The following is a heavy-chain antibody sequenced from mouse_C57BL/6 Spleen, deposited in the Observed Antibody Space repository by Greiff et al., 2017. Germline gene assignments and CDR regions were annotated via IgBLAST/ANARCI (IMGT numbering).Heavy chain of an antibody. CDR1: GFTFSDYY. CDR2: ISNGGGST. J-gene: IGHJ3*01. CDR3: ARHNRQLRSPFAC. Sequence: EVQREESGGGLVQPGGSLKLSCAASGFTFSDYYMYWVRQTPEKRLEWVAYISNGGGSTYYPDTVKGRFTISRDTATNTLYLQMSRLKSEDTARCDCARHNRQLRSPFACWGQGTLVTVSA. D-gene: IGHD3-2*02. V-gene: IGHV5-12*01.